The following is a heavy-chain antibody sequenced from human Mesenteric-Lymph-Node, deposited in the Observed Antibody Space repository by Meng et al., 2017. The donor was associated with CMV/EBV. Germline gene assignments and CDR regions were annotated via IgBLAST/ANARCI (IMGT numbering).Heavy chain of an antibody. D-gene: IGHD3-10*01. CDR2: IKSKTDGGTT. V-gene: IGHV3-15*01. J-gene: IGHJ3*02. CDR3: ATALTPTRGAFDI. CDR1: GFTFLNAW. Sequence: SGFTFLNAWMSWVRQAPGKGLEWVGRIKSKTDGGTTDYAAPVKGRFTISREDSKNTLYLQMNSLKTEDTAVYYCATALTPTRGAFDIWGQGTMVTVSS.